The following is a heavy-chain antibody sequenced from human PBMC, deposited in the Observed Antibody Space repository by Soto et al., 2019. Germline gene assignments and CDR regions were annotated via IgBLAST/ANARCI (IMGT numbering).Heavy chain of an antibody. J-gene: IGHJ5*02. D-gene: IGHD6-19*01. CDR1: GYTYISYS. CDR2: INVGNGNT. Sequence: GASVKVSCKASGYTYISYSMHWVRQAPGQRLEWMGWINVGNGNTKYSQNLQGRVTIYQDTSARTAYMELSSLTSEDTAVSYCGGERWPSGSGWLDPGGRGTVVTVSS. CDR3: GGERWPSGSGWLDP. V-gene: IGHV1-3*01.